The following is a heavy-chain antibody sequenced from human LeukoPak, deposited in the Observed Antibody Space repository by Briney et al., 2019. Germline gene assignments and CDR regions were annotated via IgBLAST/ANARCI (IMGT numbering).Heavy chain of an antibody. D-gene: IGHD5-18*01. V-gene: IGHV4-34*01. Sequence: PSETLSLTCAVYGGSFSGYYWSWIRQPPGKGLEWIGEINHSGSTNYNPSLKSRVTISVDTSKNQFSLKLSSVTAADTAVYYCARDLEDTAMFVLFDYWGQGTLVTVSS. CDR1: GGSFSGYY. CDR2: INHSGST. J-gene: IGHJ4*02. CDR3: ARDLEDTAMFVLFDY.